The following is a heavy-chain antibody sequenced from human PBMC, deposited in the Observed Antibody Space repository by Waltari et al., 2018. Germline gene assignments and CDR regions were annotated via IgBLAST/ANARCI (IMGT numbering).Heavy chain of an antibody. V-gene: IGHV3-49*03. CDR3: TRDGVRFLEWLLPASY. D-gene: IGHD3-3*01. J-gene: IGHJ4*02. Sequence: EVQLVESGGGLVQPGRSLRLSCTASGFTFGDYAMSWFRQAPGKGLEWVGFIRSKAYGGTTEYAASVKGRFTISRDDSKSIAYLQMNSLKTEDTAVYYCTRDGVRFLEWLLPASYWGQGTLVTVSS. CDR2: IRSKAYGGTT. CDR1: GFTFGDYA.